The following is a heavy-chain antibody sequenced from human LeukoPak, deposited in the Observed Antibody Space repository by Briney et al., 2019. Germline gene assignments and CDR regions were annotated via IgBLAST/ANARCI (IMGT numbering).Heavy chain of an antibody. D-gene: IGHD3-9*01. CDR3: ARRHYDILTGTFKGWFDP. CDR1: GGSFSGYY. V-gene: IGHV4-34*01. CDR2: INHSGST. Sequence: PSETLSLTCAVYGGSFSGYYWSWIRQPPGKGLEWIGEINHSGSTNYNPSLKSRVTISVDTSKNQFSLKLSSVTAADTAVYFWARRHYDILTGTFKGWFDPWGQGTLVTVSS. J-gene: IGHJ5*02.